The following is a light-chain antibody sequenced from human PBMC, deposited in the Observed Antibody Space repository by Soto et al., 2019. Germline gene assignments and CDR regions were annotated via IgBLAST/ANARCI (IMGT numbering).Light chain of an antibody. CDR2: DAS. CDR3: QQYGFSPIS. CDR1: QTVTNDY. V-gene: IGKV3-20*01. J-gene: IGKJ5*01. Sequence: EVVLTQSPGTLSLSPGETVTLSCRASQTVTNDYLAWYQQKDGQAPRLHIYDASTRATGVPDRFSGSGSGPEYTLTISRLEPEDFAVYSCQQYGFSPISFGQGTRLGI.